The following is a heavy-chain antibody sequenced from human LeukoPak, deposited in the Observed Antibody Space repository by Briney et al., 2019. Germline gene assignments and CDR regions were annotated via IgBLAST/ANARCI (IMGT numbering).Heavy chain of an antibody. D-gene: IGHD4-11*01. J-gene: IGHJ4*02. CDR2: INHSGST. V-gene: IGHV4-34*01. CDR1: GGSFSGYY. Sequence: SETLSLTCAVYGGSFSGYYWSWIRQPPGKGLEWIGEINHSGSTNYNPSLKSRVTISVDTSKNQFSLKLSSVTAADTAVYYCARRTTVTIPFGYWGQGTLVTVSS. CDR3: ARRTTVTIPFGY.